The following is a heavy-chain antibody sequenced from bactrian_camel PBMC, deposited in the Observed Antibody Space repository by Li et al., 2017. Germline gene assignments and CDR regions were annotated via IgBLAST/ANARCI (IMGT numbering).Heavy chain of an antibody. Sequence: DVQLVESGGDLMQPGGSLRLSCEASGLSFSSYDMTWVRQAPGKGLEWVSDTYGDTGSTWYADSVKGRFTVSRDNAKNTLYLEMHGLKSEDTAVYYCATNYGSTWSWNYWGQGTQVTVS. CDR1: GLSFSSYD. V-gene: IGHV3S40*01. J-gene: IGHJ4*01. CDR3: ATNYGSTWSWNY. CDR2: TYGDTGST. D-gene: IGHD6*01.